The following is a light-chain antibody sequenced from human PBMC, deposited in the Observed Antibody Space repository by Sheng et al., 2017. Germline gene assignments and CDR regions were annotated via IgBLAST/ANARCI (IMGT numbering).Light chain of an antibody. Sequence: DIQMTQSPSTLSASVGDRVTITCRASQTIYNWLAWYQQKPGKAPKLLIYKASYLESGVPSRFSGSVSGTDFTLTINSLQPDDFATYYCQQYNLYPWTFGQGTQVEIK. CDR2: KAS. V-gene: IGKV1-5*03. CDR3: QQYNLYPWT. J-gene: IGKJ1*01. CDR1: QTIYNW.